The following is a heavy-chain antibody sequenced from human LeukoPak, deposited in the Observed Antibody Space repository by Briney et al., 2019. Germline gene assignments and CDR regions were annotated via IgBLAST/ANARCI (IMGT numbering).Heavy chain of an antibody. D-gene: IGHD1-14*01. Sequence: PSETLSLTCTVSGGSISSSSYYWGWIRQPPGKGLEWIGNIYYDGSTNYSPSLKSRVTISVDTSKNQFSLKLYSVTAADTAVYYCARANHNRYYSYYYMDVWGKGTTVTISS. V-gene: IGHV4-39*07. J-gene: IGHJ6*03. CDR3: ARANHNRYYSYYYMDV. CDR2: IYYDGST. CDR1: GGSISSSSYY.